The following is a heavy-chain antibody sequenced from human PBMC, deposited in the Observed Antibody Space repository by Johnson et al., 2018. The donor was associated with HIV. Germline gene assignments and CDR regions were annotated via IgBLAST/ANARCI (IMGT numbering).Heavy chain of an antibody. Sequence: QVQLMESGGGLVQPGGSLRLSCAASGFTFSDYYMSWIRQAPGKGLEWVSYISSSGSTIYYADSVKGRFTISRDNDKNSLYLQMNSLRAEDTAVYYGAGDREGITGTQSAVDIWGQGTMVTVSS. V-gene: IGHV3-11*04. D-gene: IGHD1-20*01. CDR2: ISSSGSTI. CDR1: GFTFSDYY. J-gene: IGHJ3*02. CDR3: AGDREGITGTQSAVDI.